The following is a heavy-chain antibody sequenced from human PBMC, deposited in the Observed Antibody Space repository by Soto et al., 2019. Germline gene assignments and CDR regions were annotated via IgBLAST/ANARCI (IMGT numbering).Heavy chain of an antibody. Sequence: PGGSMRLCCAASGVTVSSYGMSWVRKEKGKGLECVSSISDSGGDTYYADSVKGRFTISRDNSKKTLYLQMNSLRAEDTAVYFFATRVIYSSSSPIFDYWGHRTLVTVSS. CDR1: GVTVSSYG. D-gene: IGHD6-6*01. CDR2: ISDSGGDT. V-gene: IGHV3-23*01. CDR3: ATRVIYSSSSPIFDY. J-gene: IGHJ4*01.